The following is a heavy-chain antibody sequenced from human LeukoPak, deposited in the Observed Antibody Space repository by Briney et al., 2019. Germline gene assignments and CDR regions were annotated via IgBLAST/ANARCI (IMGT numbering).Heavy chain of an antibody. CDR3: TRDPRHFDS. D-gene: IGHD6-6*01. CDR1: GFTFSDSD. CDR2: ISGSGHDI. V-gene: IGHV3-11*04. J-gene: IGHJ5*01. Sequence: GGSLRLSCAASGFTFSDSDMTWVRQAPGKGVEWVAYISGSGHDINYSDSVKGRFTISRDNAKNSLYLQMSSLRVEDTAVYYCTRDPRHFDSCGQGTLVTVSS.